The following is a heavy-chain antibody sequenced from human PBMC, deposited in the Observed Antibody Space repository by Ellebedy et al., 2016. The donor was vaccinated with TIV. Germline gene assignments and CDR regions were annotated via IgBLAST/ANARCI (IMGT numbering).Heavy chain of an antibody. CDR2: IWSDGSDR. J-gene: IGHJ4*02. Sequence: GESLKISXAATRFIFSNYGMHWVRQAPGKGLEWVAIIWSDGSDRYYADSMKGRFTISRDNSRNTLYLQMNSLRADDAAVYYCAKAQDGSVWYHYWGQGTLVTVSS. V-gene: IGHV3-33*06. D-gene: IGHD6-19*01. CDR3: AKAQDGSVWYHY. CDR1: RFIFSNYG.